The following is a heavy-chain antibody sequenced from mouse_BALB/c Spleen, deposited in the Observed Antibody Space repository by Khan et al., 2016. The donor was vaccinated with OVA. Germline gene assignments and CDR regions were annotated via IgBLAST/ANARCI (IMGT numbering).Heavy chain of an antibody. Sequence: QVQLKESGPELVRPGVSVKISCKGSGYTFTDYGMHWVRQSPAKSLEWIGVITTYSGDTNYNQKFKGKATLTVDKSSSTAYMELARLTSEDSAIYYCARLAIRVDYWGQGTSVTVSS. CDR3: ARLAIRVDY. D-gene: IGHD2-12*01. V-gene: IGHV1S137*01. CDR1: GYTFTDYG. CDR2: ITTYSGDT. J-gene: IGHJ4*01.